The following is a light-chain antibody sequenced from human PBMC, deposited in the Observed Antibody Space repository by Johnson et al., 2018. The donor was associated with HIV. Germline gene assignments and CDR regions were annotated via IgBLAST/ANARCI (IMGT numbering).Light chain of an antibody. CDR1: SSNIGNNH. Sequence: QSVLTQPPSVSAAPGQKVSISCSGSSSNIGNNHVSWYQQFPGAAPKLLIYEDKKRPSGIPDRFSGSKSGTSATLGITGLQTGDEADYYCGTWDTSLSPGGVFGTGTKVTVL. J-gene: IGLJ1*01. CDR3: GTWDTSLSPGGV. CDR2: EDK. V-gene: IGLV1-51*02.